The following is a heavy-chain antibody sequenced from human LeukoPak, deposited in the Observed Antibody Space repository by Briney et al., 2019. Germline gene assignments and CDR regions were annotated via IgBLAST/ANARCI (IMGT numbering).Heavy chain of an antibody. CDR1: GGSISSYY. J-gene: IGHJ4*02. CDR3: ARDKSRGRGDFDY. D-gene: IGHD5-24*01. V-gene: IGHV4-59*01. CDR2: IYYSGST. Sequence: PSETLSLTCTVSGGSISSYYWSWIRQPPGKGLEWIGYIYYSGSTNYNPSLKSRVTMSVDTSKNQFSLKLSSVTAADTAVYYCARDKSRGRGDFDYWGQGTLVTVSS.